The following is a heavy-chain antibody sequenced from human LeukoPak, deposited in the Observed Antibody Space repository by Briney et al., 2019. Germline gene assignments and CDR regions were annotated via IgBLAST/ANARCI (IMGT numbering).Heavy chain of an antibody. J-gene: IGHJ3*02. CDR1: GGSISSYY. CDR2: IYYSGST. CDR3: ARERLGANDAFDI. D-gene: IGHD3-16*01. Sequence: PSETLSLTCTVSGGSISSYYWSWIRQPPGKGLEWIGYIYYSGSTNYNPSLKSRVTISVDTSKNQFSLKLSSVTAADTAAYYCARERLGANDAFDIWGQGTMVTVSS. V-gene: IGHV4-59*01.